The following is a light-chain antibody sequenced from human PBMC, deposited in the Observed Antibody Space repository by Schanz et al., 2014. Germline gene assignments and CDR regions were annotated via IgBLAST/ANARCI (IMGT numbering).Light chain of an antibody. CDR3: SSHPGTTRL. Sequence: QSVLTQPPSVSGAPGQRVTISCTGSSSNIGAGYDVHWYQQLPGTAPKLLIYGNSNRPSGVPDRFSGSKSGTSASLAITGLQADDEADYYCSSHPGTTRLFGTGTKLTVL. J-gene: IGLJ1*01. V-gene: IGLV1-40*01. CDR1: SSNIGAGYD. CDR2: GNS.